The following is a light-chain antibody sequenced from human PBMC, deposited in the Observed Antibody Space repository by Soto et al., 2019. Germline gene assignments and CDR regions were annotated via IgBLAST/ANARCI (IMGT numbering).Light chain of an antibody. CDR3: QQYNTYVT. J-gene: IGKJ4*01. CDR1: QSINSW. V-gene: IGKV1-5*03. Sequence: DIQMTHSPSTLSASVRDRVTITCRASQSINSWLAWYQQKPGKAPKLLIYKASSLESGVPSRFSGSGSGTEFTLTISSLQSDDFATYYCQQYNTYVTFGGGTKVDIK. CDR2: KAS.